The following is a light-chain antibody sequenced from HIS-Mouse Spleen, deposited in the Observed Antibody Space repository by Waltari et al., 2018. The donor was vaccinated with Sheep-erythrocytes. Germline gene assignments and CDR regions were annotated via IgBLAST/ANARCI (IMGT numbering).Light chain of an antibody. CDR2: DVS. CDR1: SSALGGYNY. Sequence: QSALTQPRSVSGSPGQSVTISCTGTSSALGGYNYVSLYQQHPGKAPKLMIYDVSKRPSGVPDRFSGSKSGNTASLTISGLQAEDEADYYCCSYAGSYTFVVFGGGTKLTVL. CDR3: CSYAGSYTFVV. J-gene: IGLJ2*01. V-gene: IGLV2-11*01.